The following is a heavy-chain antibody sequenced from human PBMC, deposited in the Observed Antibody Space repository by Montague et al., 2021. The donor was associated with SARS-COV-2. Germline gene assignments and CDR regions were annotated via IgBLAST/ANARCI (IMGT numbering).Heavy chain of an antibody. V-gene: IGHV3-48*02. CDR2: ISSSSSTI. Sequence: SLRLSCAASGFTFSSYSTNWVRQAPGKGLGWVSYISSSSSTIYYADSVKGRFTISRDNAKNSLYLQMNSLRDEDTAVYYCARALSASYSVGGDSFDIWGQGTRVTVSS. CDR1: GFTFSSYS. D-gene: IGHD5/OR15-5a*01. J-gene: IGHJ3*02. CDR3: ARALSASYSVGGDSFDI.